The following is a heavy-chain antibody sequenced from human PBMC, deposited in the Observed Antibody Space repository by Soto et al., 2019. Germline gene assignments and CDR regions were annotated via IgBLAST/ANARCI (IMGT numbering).Heavy chain of an antibody. CDR2: MNPNSGNT. D-gene: IGHD3-3*01. V-gene: IGHV1-8*01. J-gene: IGHJ5*02. CDR1: GYTFTSYD. CDR3: ARGAPTRTNFGVVISHYNCFGP. Sequence: ASVKVSCKASGYTFTSYDINWVRQATGQGLEWMGWMNPNSGNTGYAQKFQGRVTMTRNTSISPAYMELRSLRSEDTAVYYCARGAPTRTNFGVVISHYNCFGPWGQGTRVTVSS.